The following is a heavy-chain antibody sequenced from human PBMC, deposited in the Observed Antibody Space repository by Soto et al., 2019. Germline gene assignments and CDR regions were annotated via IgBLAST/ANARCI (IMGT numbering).Heavy chain of an antibody. D-gene: IGHD3-10*01. CDR2: IIPIFGTA. CDR3: ARDPHYYGSGSYYNVRWFDP. CDR1: GGTFSSYA. J-gene: IGHJ5*02. Sequence: ASVKVSCKASGGTFSSYAISWVRQAPGQGLEWMGGIIPIFGTANYAQKFQGRVTITADESTSTACMELSSLRSEDAAVYYCARDPHYYGSGSYYNVRWFDPWGQGTLVTVSS. V-gene: IGHV1-69*13.